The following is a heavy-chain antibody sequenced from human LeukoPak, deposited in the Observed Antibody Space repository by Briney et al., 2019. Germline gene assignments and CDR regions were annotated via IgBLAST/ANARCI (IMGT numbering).Heavy chain of an antibody. D-gene: IGHD3-16*02. CDR3: VRDRIGFDP. Sequence: PGGSLRLSCAAFGFTFNNYWMHWVRQAPGKGLVWVSRVDSDGTTTAYADSVKGRFTVSRDNAKNTVFLQMNSLRAEDTAVDYCVRDRIGFDPWRQGTLVTVSS. CDR1: GFTFNNYW. V-gene: IGHV3-74*01. CDR2: VDSDGTTT. J-gene: IGHJ5*02.